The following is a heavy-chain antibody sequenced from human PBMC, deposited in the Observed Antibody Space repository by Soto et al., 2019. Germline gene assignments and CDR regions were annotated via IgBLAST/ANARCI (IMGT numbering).Heavy chain of an antibody. CDR2: IYYSGST. Sequence: QVQLQESGPGLVKPSQTLSLTCTVSGGSISSGGYYWSWIRQHPGKGLEWLGYIYYSGSTYYNPSLKSRVTISVDTSKNQFSLKLSSVTAADTAVYYCARDRYDILTGYRGMDVWGQGTTVTVSS. CDR3: ARDRYDILTGYRGMDV. V-gene: IGHV4-31*03. D-gene: IGHD3-9*01. J-gene: IGHJ6*02. CDR1: GGSISSGGYY.